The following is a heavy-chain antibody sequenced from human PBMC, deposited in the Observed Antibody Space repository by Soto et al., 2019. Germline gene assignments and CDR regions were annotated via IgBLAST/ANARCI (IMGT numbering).Heavy chain of an antibody. Sequence: PSETLSLTCSVSGDSLKNHYWAWIRHSPGKGLEWIGNIYDSGSTNYSPALKSRVSMSVDTSKNLFSPKMNSVTAADTAVYYCARSSIVPVDYFDFWGQGTVVTVSS. J-gene: IGHJ4*02. CDR1: GDSLKNHY. V-gene: IGHV4-59*11. CDR3: ARSSIVPVDYFDF. CDR2: IYDSGST. D-gene: IGHD3-16*02.